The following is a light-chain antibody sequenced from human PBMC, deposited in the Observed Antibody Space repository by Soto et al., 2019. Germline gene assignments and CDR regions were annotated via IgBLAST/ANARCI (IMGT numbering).Light chain of an antibody. CDR2: DVS. Sequence: QSALTQPASVSGSPGQSITFSCTGTSSDVGGYNYVSWYQQHPGRAPKLLIYDVSYRPSGVSSRFSGSKSGNTASLTISGLQAEDEADYYCSSYTRSNTYVLGTGPKLTVL. J-gene: IGLJ1*01. CDR1: SSDVGGYNY. V-gene: IGLV2-14*01. CDR3: SSYTRSNTYV.